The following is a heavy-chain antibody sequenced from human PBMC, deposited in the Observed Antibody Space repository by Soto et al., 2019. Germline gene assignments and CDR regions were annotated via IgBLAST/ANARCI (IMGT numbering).Heavy chain of an antibody. CDR2: ISGSGGST. Sequence: EVQLLESGGGLVQPGGSLRLSCAASGFTFSSYAMSWVRQAPGKGLEWVSAISGSGGSTYYADSVKGRFTISRDNSKNTLSLKMNSLRAEDTAVYYCAKDPMGVLRYFDWYYSYYLDVWVKGTTVTVSS. V-gene: IGHV3-23*01. CDR1: GFTFSSYA. J-gene: IGHJ6*03. CDR3: AKDPMGVLRYFDWYYSYYLDV. D-gene: IGHD3-9*01.